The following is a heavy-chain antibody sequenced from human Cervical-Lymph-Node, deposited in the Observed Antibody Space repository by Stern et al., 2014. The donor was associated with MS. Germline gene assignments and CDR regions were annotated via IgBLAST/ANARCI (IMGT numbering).Heavy chain of an antibody. V-gene: IGHV4-59*01. D-gene: IGHD1-26*01. Sequence: QVQLVQSGPGLVKPSETVSLTCTVSGGSMSSKYWNWIRQPPGKGLEWIGYIYSDGGTNYNPSRKSRFIISLDTSTNQFSLRLTSVTAADTAVYYCARVTGRGTRQNWFDSWGQGTLVTVSS. CDR2: IYSDGGT. J-gene: IGHJ5*01. CDR1: GGSMSSKY. CDR3: ARVTGRGTRQNWFDS.